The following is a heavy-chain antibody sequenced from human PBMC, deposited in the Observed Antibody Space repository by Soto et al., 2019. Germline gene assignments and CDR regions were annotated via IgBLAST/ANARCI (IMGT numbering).Heavy chain of an antibody. CDR2: INPNSGGT. J-gene: IGHJ6*02. Sequence: GASVKVSCKASGYTFTGYYMHWVRQAPGQGLEWMGWINPNSGGTNYAQKFQGWVTMTRDTSISTAYMELSRLRSDDTAVYYCARDQGSSKGSGNYYYGMDVWGQGTTVTVSS. CDR3: ARDQGSSKGSGNYYYGMDV. D-gene: IGHD3-10*01. V-gene: IGHV1-2*04. CDR1: GYTFTGYY.